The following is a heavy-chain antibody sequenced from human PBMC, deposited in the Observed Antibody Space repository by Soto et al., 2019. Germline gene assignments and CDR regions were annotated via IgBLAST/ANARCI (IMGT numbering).Heavy chain of an antibody. CDR2: ISWNSGSI. CDR1: GFTFDDYV. Sequence: GGSLRLSCAASGFTFDDYVMHWVRQAPGKGLEWVSGISWNSGSIGYADSVKGRFTISRDNAKNSLYLQMNSLRAEDTALYYCAKDLNGDYYYYYGMDVWGQGTTVTVSS. D-gene: IGHD4-17*01. CDR3: AKDLNGDYYYYYGMDV. V-gene: IGHV3-9*01. J-gene: IGHJ6*02.